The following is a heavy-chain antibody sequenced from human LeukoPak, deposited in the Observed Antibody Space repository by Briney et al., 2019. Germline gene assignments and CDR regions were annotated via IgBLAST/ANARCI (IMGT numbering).Heavy chain of an antibody. J-gene: IGHJ5*02. CDR2: INQDGGDK. D-gene: IGHD5-12*01. Sequence: GGSLRLSCAASGSTLSTNWMSWVRQAPGKGLEWVANINQDGGDKNYVDFVKGRFTISRDNAKNSLYLQMNSLRVEDTAVYYCVRWATLSPWGQGTLVTVSS. V-gene: IGHV3-7*01. CDR1: GSTLSTNW. CDR3: VRWATLSP.